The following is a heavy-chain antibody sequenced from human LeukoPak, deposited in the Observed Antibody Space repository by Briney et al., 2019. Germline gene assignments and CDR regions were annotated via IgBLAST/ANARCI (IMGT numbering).Heavy chain of an antibody. Sequence: GGSLRLSCVASEFTFSSYSMNWVRQAPGKGLEWVSGISGSGGSIRYADSVKGRFIISRDNSKNTLYLQMNSLRAEDTAVYYCAKGGDGYNYYFDYWGQETLVTVSS. CDR1: EFTFSSYS. V-gene: IGHV3-23*01. CDR3: AKGGDGYNYYFDY. D-gene: IGHD5-24*01. CDR2: ISGSGGSI. J-gene: IGHJ4*02.